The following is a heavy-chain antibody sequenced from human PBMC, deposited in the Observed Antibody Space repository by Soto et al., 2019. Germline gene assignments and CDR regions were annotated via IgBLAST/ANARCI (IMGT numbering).Heavy chain of an antibody. CDR3: ARGGGVYYLDY. V-gene: IGHV4-59*01. Sequence: QVQLQESGPGLVKPSETLSLTCTVSGGSISSYYCSWIRQPPGKGLEWIGDIYYSGITDHNPSLKSRFTIAVDTSKSQFCLKLTSVTAAETAVYYWARGGGVYYLDYCGQGTLVTVSS. D-gene: IGHD2-8*02. CDR1: GGSISSYY. CDR2: IYYSGIT. J-gene: IGHJ4*02.